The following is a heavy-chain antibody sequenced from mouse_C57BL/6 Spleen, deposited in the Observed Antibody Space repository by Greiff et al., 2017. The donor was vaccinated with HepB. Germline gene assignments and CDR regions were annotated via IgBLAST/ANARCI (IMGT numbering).Heavy chain of an antibody. CDR2: INPSTGGT. V-gene: IGHV1-42*01. Sequence: EVQLQQSGPELVKPGASVKISCKASGYSFTGYYMNWVKQSPEKSLEWIGEINPSTGGTTYNQKFKAKATLTVDKSSSTAYMQLKSLTSEDSAVYYCARWDTTVDYWGQGTTLTVSS. CDR1: GYSFTGYY. CDR3: ARWDTTVDY. D-gene: IGHD1-1*01. J-gene: IGHJ2*01.